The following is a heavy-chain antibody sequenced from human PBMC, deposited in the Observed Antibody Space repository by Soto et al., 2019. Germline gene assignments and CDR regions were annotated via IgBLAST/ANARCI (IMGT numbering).Heavy chain of an antibody. V-gene: IGHV4-34*01. CDR1: GGSFSSYQ. CDR3: ARGWRFDP. J-gene: IGHJ5*02. D-gene: IGHD3-3*01. CDR2: INHSGTT. Sequence: SETLSLTCAVRGGSFSSYQWSWIRQTPGQGLEWIGEINHSGTTNYNPSFKSRVTLSVDTSKKEFSLKVTSVSAADTAIYYCARGWRFDPWGQGTLVTVSS.